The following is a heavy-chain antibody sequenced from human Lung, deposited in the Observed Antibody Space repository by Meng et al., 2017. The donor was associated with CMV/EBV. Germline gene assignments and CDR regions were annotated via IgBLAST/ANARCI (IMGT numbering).Heavy chain of an antibody. D-gene: IGHD2-2*01. CDR3: ARTRIEVEPDGRKIKYYNYGMDV. Sequence: ASXXVSXKASGYTFTSYGISWVRQAPGQGLEWMGWMNPNSGNTGYAQKFQGRVTLTRVTSISTAYMELSSLTSDDTAVYYCARTRIEVEPDGRKIKYYNYGMDVXGQGXTVTVSS. J-gene: IGHJ6*02. V-gene: IGHV1-8*02. CDR2: MNPNSGNT. CDR1: GYTFTSYG.